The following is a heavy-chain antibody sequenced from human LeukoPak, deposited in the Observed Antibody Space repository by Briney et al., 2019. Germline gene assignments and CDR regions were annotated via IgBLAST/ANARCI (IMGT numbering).Heavy chain of an antibody. V-gene: IGHV1-46*01. CDR3: TRDRTVDNFRQDYYYAMDV. CDR2: INPKGGSA. D-gene: IGHD5-24*01. J-gene: IGHJ6*02. Sequence: ASVKVPCKASGYTFTSYYLQWVRQTPGQGLEWMGIINPKGGSASYAQKFQGRVTMTRDTSTSTVYMELSSLRSEDTAVYYCTRDRTVDNFRQDYYYAMDVWGQGTTVTVSS. CDR1: GYTFTSYY.